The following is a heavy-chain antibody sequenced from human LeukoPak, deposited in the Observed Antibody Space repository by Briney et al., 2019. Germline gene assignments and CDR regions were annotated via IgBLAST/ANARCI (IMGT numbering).Heavy chain of an antibody. CDR2: IYYSGST. CDR1: GGSISSYY. CDR3: ARAGGSYGSDDAFDI. Sequence: PSETLSLTCTVSGGSISSYYWSWIRQPPGKGLEWIGYIYYSGSTYYNPSLKSRVTISVDTSKNQFSLKLSSVTAADTAVYYCARAGGSYGSDDAFDIWGQGTMVTVSS. D-gene: IGHD1-26*01. J-gene: IGHJ3*02. V-gene: IGHV4-59*08.